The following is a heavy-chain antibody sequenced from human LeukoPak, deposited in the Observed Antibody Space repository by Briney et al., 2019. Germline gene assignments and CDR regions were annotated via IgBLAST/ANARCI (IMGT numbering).Heavy chain of an antibody. CDR1: GGSISSYY. J-gene: IGHJ6*03. Sequence: SETLSLTCTVSGGSISSYYWSWIRQPPGKGLEWIGYIYYSGSTNYNPSPKSRVTMSVDTSKNQFSLKLSSVTAADTAVYYCAREVRGVVVPAAIYYYYYMDVWGKGTTVTISS. V-gene: IGHV4-59*12. D-gene: IGHD2-2*01. CDR3: AREVRGVVVPAAIYYYYYMDV. CDR2: IYYSGST.